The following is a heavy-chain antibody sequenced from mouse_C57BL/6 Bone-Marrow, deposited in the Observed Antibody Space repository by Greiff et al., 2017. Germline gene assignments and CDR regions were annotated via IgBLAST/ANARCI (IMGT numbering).Heavy chain of an antibody. CDR3: ARKRDGPLDY. Sequence: QVQLKESGPELVKPGASVQISCKASGYAFSSSWMNWVKQRPGKGLEWIGRIYPGDGDTNYNGKFKGKATLTTDKSSCTTDMQHSSLTSEDTAVYFCARKRDGPLDYWGQGTTLTVSS. D-gene: IGHD6-1*01. J-gene: IGHJ2*01. V-gene: IGHV1-82*01. CDR1: GYAFSSSW. CDR2: IYPGDGDT.